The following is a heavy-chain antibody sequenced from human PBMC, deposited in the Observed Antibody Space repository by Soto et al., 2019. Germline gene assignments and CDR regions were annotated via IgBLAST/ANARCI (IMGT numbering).Heavy chain of an antibody. CDR1: GGTVSSYA. CDR3: ASGVGASTSIDH. V-gene: IGHV1-69*06. D-gene: IGHD1-26*01. Sequence: SVKVSCKASGGTVSSYAISWVREAPGRVREWMGGMIPIFGTANYAQKFQGRVTITADKSKSTAYMELSSLRSEDTAVYYRASGVGASTSIDHWGQGTRLTVSS. J-gene: IGHJ4*02. CDR2: MIPIFGTA.